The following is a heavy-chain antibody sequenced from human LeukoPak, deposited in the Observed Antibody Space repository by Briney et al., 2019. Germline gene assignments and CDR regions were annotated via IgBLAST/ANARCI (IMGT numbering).Heavy chain of an antibody. Sequence: ASVKVSCKASGYTFTGYYMHWVRQAPGQGLEWMGWINPNSGGTNYAQKFQGRVTMTRDTSISTAYMKLSRLRSDDTAVYYCARVPLDDYYYGMDVWGQGTTVTVSS. CDR1: GYTFTGYY. J-gene: IGHJ6*02. V-gene: IGHV1-2*02. CDR3: ARVPLDDYYYGMDV. CDR2: INPNSGGT.